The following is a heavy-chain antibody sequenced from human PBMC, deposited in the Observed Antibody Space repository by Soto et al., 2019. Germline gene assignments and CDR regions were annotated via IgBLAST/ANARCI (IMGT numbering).Heavy chain of an antibody. CDR1: GFTFSSYA. J-gene: IGHJ6*02. CDR2: ISGIGGST. V-gene: IGHV3-23*01. CDR3: AKWASTMVRGVIKSYYYGMDV. Sequence: GGSLRLSCAASGFTFSSYAMSWVGQAPGKWLALVSAISGIGGSTYYADSVKGRLTIPRDNSKNTLYLQMNSLRAGDTAVYYCAKWASTMVRGVIKSYYYGMDVWGQGTTVTVSS. D-gene: IGHD3-10*01.